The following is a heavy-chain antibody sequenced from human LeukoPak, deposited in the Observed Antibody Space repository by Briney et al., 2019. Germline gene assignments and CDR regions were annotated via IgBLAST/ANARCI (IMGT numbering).Heavy chain of an antibody. J-gene: IGHJ4*02. CDR1: GDTISSYY. D-gene: IGHD3-22*01. Sequence: SETLSLTCTVSGDTISSYYWSWIRQPPGKGLEWIGYVYSGNTNYNPSLKSRVTISVDTSRNQFSLKLSSVTAADTAVYYCANSTIASSGYFDYWGQGTLVTVSS. V-gene: IGHV4-59*08. CDR2: VYSGNT. CDR3: ANSTIASSGYFDY.